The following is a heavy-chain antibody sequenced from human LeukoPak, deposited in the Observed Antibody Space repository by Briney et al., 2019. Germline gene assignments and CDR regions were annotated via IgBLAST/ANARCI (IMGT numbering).Heavy chain of an antibody. V-gene: IGHV3-23*01. J-gene: IGHJ4*02. CDR1: GFTFSTYA. CDR3: AKAEGYDFWSGYSDY. D-gene: IGHD3-3*01. CDR2: ISGSGSST. Sequence: GGSLRLSCAASGFTFSTYAMSWVRQAPGKGLEWVSGISGSGSSTYYADSVEGRFTISRDNSKNTLYLQMNSLRAEDTAVYYCAKAEGYDFWSGYSDYWGQGTLVTVSS.